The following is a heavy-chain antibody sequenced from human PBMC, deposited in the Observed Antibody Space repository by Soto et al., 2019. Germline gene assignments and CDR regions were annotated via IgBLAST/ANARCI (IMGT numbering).Heavy chain of an antibody. V-gene: IGHV3-9*01. CDR2: ITWNSGGI. CDR1: GFLFEDHA. CDR3: AKDIRSQLHGGMDV. Sequence: EAQLVESGGGLVQPGRSLRLSCAASGFLFEDHAMHWVRQAPGKGLEWVSGITWNSGGIGYADSVEGRFTISRDNAKNSLYLQMNSLRTEDAAFYYCAKDIRSQLHGGMDVWGRGTTVTVSS. D-gene: IGHD2-2*01. J-gene: IGHJ6*02.